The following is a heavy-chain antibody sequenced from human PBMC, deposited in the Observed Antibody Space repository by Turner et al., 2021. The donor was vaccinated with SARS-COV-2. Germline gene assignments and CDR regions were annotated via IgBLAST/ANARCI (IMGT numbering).Heavy chain of an antibody. V-gene: IGHV3-23*01. Sequence: VQLLESGGGLVQPGGSLRLSCAASGFTFSSYAMSWVRQAPGKGLEWVSDISGSGGSTDYADSVKGRFTISRDNSKNTLYLQMNSLRAEDTAVYYCAKDPVEMATVSGGMDVWGQGTTVTVSS. CDR2: ISGSGGST. D-gene: IGHD4-4*01. CDR1: GFTFSSYA. CDR3: AKDPVEMATVSGGMDV. J-gene: IGHJ6*02.